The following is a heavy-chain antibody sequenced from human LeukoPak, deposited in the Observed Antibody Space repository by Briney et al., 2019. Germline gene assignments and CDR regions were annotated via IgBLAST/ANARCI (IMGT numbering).Heavy chain of an antibody. J-gene: IGHJ4*02. CDR2: IKQDESEK. CDR3: ARDPGYSSSWFY. CDR1: GFTFSTYW. Sequence: GGSLSLSCAASGFTFSTYWMSWARQAPGKGLEWVANIKQDESEKYYMDSVKGRFTISRDNAKNSLSLQMSSLRSDDTAVYYCARDPGYSSSWFYWGQGTLVTVSS. D-gene: IGHD6-13*01. V-gene: IGHV3-7*03.